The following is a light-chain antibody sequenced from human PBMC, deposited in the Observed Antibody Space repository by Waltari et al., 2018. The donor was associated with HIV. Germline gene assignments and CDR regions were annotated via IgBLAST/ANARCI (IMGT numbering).Light chain of an antibody. V-gene: IGLV1-44*01. Sequence: QSTLTQPPSASGTPGRRITVSCSGSSSNLGTNSVTWSQQLPRTAPKLIIYNKNPRPSGVPDRFSGSKSGTPASLAITGLQSEDEADYYCAVWDDSLNVWLFGGGTKLTVL. J-gene: IGLJ3*02. CDR3: AVWDDSLNVWL. CDR1: SSNLGTNS. CDR2: NKN.